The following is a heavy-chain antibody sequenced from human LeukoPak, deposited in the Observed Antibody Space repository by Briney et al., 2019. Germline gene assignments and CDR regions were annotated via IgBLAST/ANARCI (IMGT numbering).Heavy chain of an antibody. CDR1: GYTFTNYY. CDR2: ITPNSDGT. V-gene: IGHV1-2*02. CDR3: ARGGFGEFLSNFDY. D-gene: IGHD3-10*01. Sequence: ASVKVSCKASGYTFTNYYMHWVRQAPGQGLEWMGCITPNSDGTDYAQKFQGRVTMTRDTSISTAYMELSRLRSEDTALYYCARGGFGEFLSNFDYWGQGTLVTVSS. J-gene: IGHJ4*02.